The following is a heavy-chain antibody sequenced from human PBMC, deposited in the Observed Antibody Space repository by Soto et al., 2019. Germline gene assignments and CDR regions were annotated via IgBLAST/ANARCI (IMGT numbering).Heavy chain of an antibody. J-gene: IGHJ2*01. V-gene: IGHV4-30-4*01. Sequence: QVQLQESGPGLVKPSETLSLTCTVSGGSISGGVYYWSWIRQPRGKGLEWIGYIYDSGSTYYNPSLKSRVTISVDTAKNQFSLRLSSVTAADTAVYYCAREIIPMSTDWYFDLWGRGALVTVPS. CDR1: GGSISGGVYY. CDR2: IYDSGST. CDR3: AREIIPMSTDWYFDL.